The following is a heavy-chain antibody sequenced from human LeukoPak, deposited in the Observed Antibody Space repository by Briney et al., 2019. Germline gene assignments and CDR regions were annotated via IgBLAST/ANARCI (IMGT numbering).Heavy chain of an antibody. CDR1: GGSFSGYY. J-gene: IGHJ4*02. D-gene: IGHD6-19*01. CDR2: INHSGST. V-gene: IGHV4-34*01. Sequence: SETLSLTCAVYGGSFSGYYWSSIRQPPEKGLEWIGKINHSGSTNYNPSLKSRVTISVDTSKNQFSLKLSSVTAADTAVYYCARGGTYSSGWSPPVFDYWGQGTLVTVSS. CDR3: ARGGTYSSGWSPPVFDY.